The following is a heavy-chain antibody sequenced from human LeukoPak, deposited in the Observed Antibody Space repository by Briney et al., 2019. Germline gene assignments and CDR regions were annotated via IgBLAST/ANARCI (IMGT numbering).Heavy chain of an antibody. D-gene: IGHD3-22*01. Sequence: PGGSLRLSCAASGFTVSSNYMSWVRQAPGKGLEWVSVIYSGGSTYYADSVKGGFTISRDNSKNTLYLQMNSLRAEDTAVYYCAREIPYYYDSSGYYFDYWGQGTLVTVSS. CDR2: IYSGGST. J-gene: IGHJ4*02. CDR1: GFTVSSNY. V-gene: IGHV3-66*01. CDR3: AREIPYYYDSSGYYFDY.